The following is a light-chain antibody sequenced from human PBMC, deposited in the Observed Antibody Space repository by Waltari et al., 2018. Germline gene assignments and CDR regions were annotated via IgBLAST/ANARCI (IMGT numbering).Light chain of an antibody. CDR3: AAWDDSLSGQVL. CDR2: RDG. J-gene: IGLJ3*02. CDR1: NSNIGKNF. V-gene: IGLV1-47*01. Sequence: QSVLTQPPSASGTPGQRVTISCSGSNSNIGKNFVYWYQQLAGTAPKLLIYRDGQRPSGVPDRFSGSKSGTSASLAISGLRSEDEADYYCAAWDDSLSGQVLFGGGTKLTVL.